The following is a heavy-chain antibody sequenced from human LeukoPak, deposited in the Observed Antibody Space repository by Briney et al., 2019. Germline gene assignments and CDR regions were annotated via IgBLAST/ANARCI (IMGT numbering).Heavy chain of an antibody. J-gene: IGHJ4*02. CDR3: ARERGRGIIDDY. CDR1: GYTFTSYD. CDR2: INPNSGGT. Sequence: ASVKVSCKASGYTFTSYDINWVRQATGQGLEWMGRINPNSGGTNYAQKFQGRVTMTRDTSISTAYMELSRLRSDDTAVYYCARERGRGIIDDYWGQGTLVTVSS. V-gene: IGHV1-2*06. D-gene: IGHD1-14*01.